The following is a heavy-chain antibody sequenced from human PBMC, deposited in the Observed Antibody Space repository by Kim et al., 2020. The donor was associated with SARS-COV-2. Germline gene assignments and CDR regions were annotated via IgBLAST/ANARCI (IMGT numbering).Heavy chain of an antibody. D-gene: IGHD3-10*01. Sequence: YNPSLKSRGTISVDTSKNRFALKLSSVTAADTAVYYCARVNYYGSGRFDYWGQGTLVTVSS. CDR3: ARVNYYGSGRFDY. J-gene: IGHJ4*02. V-gene: IGHV4-34*01.